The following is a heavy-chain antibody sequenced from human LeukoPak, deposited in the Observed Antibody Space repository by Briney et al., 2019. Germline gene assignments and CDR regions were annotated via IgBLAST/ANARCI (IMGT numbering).Heavy chain of an antibody. CDR2: IYSGGST. D-gene: IGHD3-22*01. J-gene: IGHJ4*02. V-gene: IGHV3-66*01. Sequence: GGSLRLSCAASGFTVSSNYMSWVRQAPGKGLEWVSVIYSGGSTYYADSVKGRFTISRDNSKNTLYLRMNSLRAEDTAVYYCARRSSGYYAWVFDYWGQGTLVTVSS. CDR3: ARRSSGYYAWVFDY. CDR1: GFTVSSNY.